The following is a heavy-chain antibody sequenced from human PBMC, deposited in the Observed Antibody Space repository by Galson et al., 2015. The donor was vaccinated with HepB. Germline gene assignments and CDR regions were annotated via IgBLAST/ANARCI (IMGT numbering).Heavy chain of an antibody. J-gene: IGHJ3*02. V-gene: IGHV3-11*06. CDR2: ISSSSSYT. Sequence: SLRLSCAASGFTFSDYYMSWIRQAPGKGLEWVSYISSSSSYTNYADSVKGRFTISRDNAKNSLYLQMNSLRAEDTAVYYCARSYSGSNHDAFDIWGQGTIVTVSS. CDR1: GFTFSDYY. D-gene: IGHD1-26*01. CDR3: ARSYSGSNHDAFDI.